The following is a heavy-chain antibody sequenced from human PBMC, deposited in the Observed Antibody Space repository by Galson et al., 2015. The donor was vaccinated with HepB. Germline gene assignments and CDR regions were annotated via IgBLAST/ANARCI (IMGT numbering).Heavy chain of an antibody. D-gene: IGHD5-12*01. Sequence: SLRLSCAASGFTFSSYGMHWVRQAPGKGLEWVAFIRYDGSNKYYADSVKGRFTISRDNSKNTLYLQRISLRAEDTAVYYCAKDMREVACLPICDYWGQGTLVTVSS. J-gene: IGHJ4*02. CDR1: GFTFSSYG. CDR2: IRYDGSNK. CDR3: AKDMREVACLPICDY. V-gene: IGHV3-30*02.